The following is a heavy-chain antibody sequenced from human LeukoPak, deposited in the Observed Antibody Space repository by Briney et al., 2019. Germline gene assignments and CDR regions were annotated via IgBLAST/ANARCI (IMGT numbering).Heavy chain of an antibody. CDR3: ARHLIAVAGPFDY. CDR1: GGSISGYY. Sequence: PSETLSLTCTVSGGSISGYYWSWVRQPPGKGLEWIGCIYYSGSTNYNPSLKSRVTISVDTSKNQFSPKLSSVTAADTAVYFCARHLIAVAGPFDYWGQGTLVTVSS. CDR2: IYYSGST. D-gene: IGHD6-19*01. V-gene: IGHV4-59*08. J-gene: IGHJ4*02.